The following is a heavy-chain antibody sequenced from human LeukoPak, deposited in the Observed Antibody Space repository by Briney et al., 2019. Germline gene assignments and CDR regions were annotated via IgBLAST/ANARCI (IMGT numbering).Heavy chain of an antibody. J-gene: IGHJ5*02. CDR1: GDSISISSYY. V-gene: IGHV4-39*07. D-gene: IGHD3-3*02. CDR3: TRFQIGTILVS. Sequence: SETLSLTCTVSGDSISISSYYWVWIRQPPGQVLEWIGTINYSGNTYYNPSLKSRVTISSDTSKSQFSLKLTSVTAADTAVYYCTRFQIGTILVSWGQGTLVTVSS. CDR2: INYSGNT.